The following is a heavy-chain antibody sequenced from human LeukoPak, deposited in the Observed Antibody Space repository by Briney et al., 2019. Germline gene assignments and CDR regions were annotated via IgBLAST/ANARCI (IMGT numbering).Heavy chain of an antibody. CDR2: INAVNGNT. D-gene: IGHD6-13*01. V-gene: IGHV1-3*01. CDR1: GYTFTSYA. J-gene: IGHJ4*02. CDR3: ARVSSSWSGSFGY. Sequence: ASVKVSCKASGYTFTSYAMHWVRQAPGQRLEWMGWINAVNGNTKYSQKFQGRVTITRDTSASTAYMELSTLRSEDTAVYYCARVSSSWSGSFGYWGQGTLVTVSS.